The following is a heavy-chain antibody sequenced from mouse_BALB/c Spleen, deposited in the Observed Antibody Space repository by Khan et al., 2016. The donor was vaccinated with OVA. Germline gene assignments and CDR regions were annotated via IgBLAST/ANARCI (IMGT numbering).Heavy chain of an antibody. D-gene: IGHD1-1*01. CDR3: ARSVAITTVVATDFDY. CDR2: ISYSGRT. CDR1: GYSITSDYA. Sequence: EVQLQESGPGLVKPSQSLSLTCTVTGYSITSDYAWNWIRQFPGNKLEWMGYISYSGRTSYNPSLKSRISITREPSKNQFFLQLNSVTTEYTATYYCARSVAITTVVATDFDYWGQGTTLTVSS. V-gene: IGHV3-2*02. J-gene: IGHJ2*01.